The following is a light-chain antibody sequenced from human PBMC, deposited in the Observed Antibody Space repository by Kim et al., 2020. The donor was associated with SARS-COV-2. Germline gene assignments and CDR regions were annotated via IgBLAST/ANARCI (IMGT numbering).Light chain of an antibody. J-gene: IGLJ3*02. CDR2: RNN. Sequence: GQRVTISCSGSSSNIGSNYVYWYRQLPGTAPKLLIYRNNQRPSGVPGRFSGSKSGTSGSLAISGLRSEDEADYYCAAWDDSLSGWVFGGGTQLTVL. V-gene: IGLV1-47*01. CDR3: AAWDDSLSGWV. CDR1: SSNIGSNY.